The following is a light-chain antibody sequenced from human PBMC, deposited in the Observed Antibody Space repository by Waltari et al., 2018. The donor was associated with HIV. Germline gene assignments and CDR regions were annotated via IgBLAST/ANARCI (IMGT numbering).Light chain of an antibody. CDR3: QSSDSSDISV. J-gene: IGLJ3*02. Sequence: SYELTQPPSVSVSPGQTARITCSGDGLAQRYAYWYQQKPGQAPGLVMCKDSERPSGIPERFSVSSSGTTVTLTISGVQAEDEADYYCQSSDSSDISVFGGGTKLTVL. CDR1: GLAQRY. V-gene: IGLV3-25*03. CDR2: KDS.